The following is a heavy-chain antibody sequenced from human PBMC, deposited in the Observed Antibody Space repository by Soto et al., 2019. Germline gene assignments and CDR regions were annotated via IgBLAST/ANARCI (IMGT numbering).Heavy chain of an antibody. V-gene: IGHV3-30*18. Sequence: GGSLRLSCAASGFTFSSYGMHWVRQAPGKGLEWVAVISYDGSNKYYADSVKGRFTISRDNSKNTLYLQMNSLRAEDTAVDYCAKDRGDNSGSYYYYYMDVWGKGTTVTVSS. CDR2: ISYDGSNK. J-gene: IGHJ6*03. CDR3: AKDRGDNSGSYYYYYMDV. CDR1: GFTFSSYG. D-gene: IGHD1-26*01.